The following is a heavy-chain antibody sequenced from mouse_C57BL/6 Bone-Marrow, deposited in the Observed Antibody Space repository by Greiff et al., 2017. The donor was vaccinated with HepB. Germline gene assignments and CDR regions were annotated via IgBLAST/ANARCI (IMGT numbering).Heavy chain of an antibody. V-gene: IGHV1-64*01. D-gene: IGHD2-4*01. CDR3: ARGGQYDFFAY. J-gene: IGHJ3*01. CDR2: IHPNSGST. CDR1: GYTFTSYW. Sequence: QVQLQQSGAELVKPGASVKLSCKASGYTFTSYWMHWVKQRPGQGLEWIGMIHPNSGSTNYNEKFKSKATLTVDKSSSTAYMQLSSLTSEDSAVYYCARGGQYDFFAYWGQGTLVTVSA.